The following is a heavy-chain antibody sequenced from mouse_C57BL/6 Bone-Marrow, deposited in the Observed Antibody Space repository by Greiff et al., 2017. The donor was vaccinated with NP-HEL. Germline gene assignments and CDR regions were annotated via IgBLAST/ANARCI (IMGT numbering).Heavy chain of an antibody. Sequence: QVQLKQSGAELVKPGASVKMSCKASGYTFTSYWITWVKQRPGQGLEWIGDIYPGSGSTNYNEKFKSKATLTVDTSSSTAYMQLSSLTSEDSAVYYCARWGNWDFDYWGQGTTLTVSS. CDR1: GYTFTSYW. J-gene: IGHJ2*01. CDR3: ARWGNWDFDY. V-gene: IGHV1-55*01. CDR2: IYPGSGST. D-gene: IGHD4-1*02.